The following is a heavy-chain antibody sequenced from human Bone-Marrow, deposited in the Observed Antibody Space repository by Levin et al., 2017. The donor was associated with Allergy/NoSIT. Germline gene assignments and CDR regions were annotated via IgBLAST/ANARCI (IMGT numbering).Heavy chain of an antibody. D-gene: IGHD3-22*01. CDR1: MFDDYA. Sequence: GGSLRLSCTFMFDDYAMHWVRQAPGKGLEWVSGISWNSGKIGYADSVKGRFTISRDNAKKSLYLQMNSLRREDTAFYYCAKGKYYYDDSGSVDWYFDLWGRGTPVTVSS. J-gene: IGHJ2*01. CDR3: AKGKYYYDDSGSVDWYFDL. CDR2: ISWNSGKI. V-gene: IGHV3-9*01.